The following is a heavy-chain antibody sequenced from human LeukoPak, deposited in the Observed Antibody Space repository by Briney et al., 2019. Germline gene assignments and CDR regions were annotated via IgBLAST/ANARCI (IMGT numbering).Heavy chain of an antibody. V-gene: IGHV1-18*01. Sequence: ASVKVSCKASGYTFTSYGISWVRQAPGQGLEWMGWISAYNGNTNYAQKLQGRVTMTTDTSTSTAYMELRSLRSDDTAVYYCAREMSCSSTRCYYYGMDVWDQGTTVTVSS. D-gene: IGHD2-2*01. CDR2: ISAYNGNT. CDR1: GYTFTSYG. CDR3: AREMSCSSTRCYYYGMDV. J-gene: IGHJ6*02.